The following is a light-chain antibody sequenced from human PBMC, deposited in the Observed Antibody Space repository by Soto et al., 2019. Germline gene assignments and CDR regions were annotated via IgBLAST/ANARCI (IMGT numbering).Light chain of an antibody. CDR2: AAS. CDR3: QQAANFPLT. V-gene: IGKV1-12*01. CDR1: QGMGRW. Sequence: DIQMTQSPSSVSESVGDRVTITCRASQGMGRWLAWYQHKPGKAPKLLISAASSLQSGVPSRFSGSGSETDFTLTITNLQPDDFATYYCQQAANFPLTFGGGTKVEIK. J-gene: IGKJ4*01.